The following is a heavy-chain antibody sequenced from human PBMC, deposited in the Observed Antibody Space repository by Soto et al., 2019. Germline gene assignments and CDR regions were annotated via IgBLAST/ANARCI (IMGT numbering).Heavy chain of an antibody. CDR1: GFSLTTRGVA. CDR3: AHRSRGYAYYFDQ. J-gene: IGHJ4*02. V-gene: IGHV2-5*02. D-gene: IGHD5-12*01. CDR2: IFWDDDK. Sequence: QITLKESGPALVRPTQTLTLTCSFSGFSLTTRGVAVGWIRQPPGKALEWLALIFWDDDKWYSPSLRSRLTSTXDXSKDQVVLTMTNMDPVDTATYYCAHRSRGYAYYFDQWGQGTLVTVSS.